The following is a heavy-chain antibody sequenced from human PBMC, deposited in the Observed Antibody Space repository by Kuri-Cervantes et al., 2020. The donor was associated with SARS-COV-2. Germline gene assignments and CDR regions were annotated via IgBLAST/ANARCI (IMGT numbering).Heavy chain of an antibody. D-gene: IGHD6-19*01. Sequence: ASVKVSCKASGYTFTSYGISWVRQAPGQGLEWMGWISAYNGNTNHAQKLQGRVTMTTDTSTSTAYMELRSLRSDDTAVYYCARDLEAVAGGAFDIWGQGTMVTVSS. V-gene: IGHV1-18*01. CDR3: ARDLEAVAGGAFDI. CDR1: GYTFTSYG. J-gene: IGHJ3*02. CDR2: ISAYNGNT.